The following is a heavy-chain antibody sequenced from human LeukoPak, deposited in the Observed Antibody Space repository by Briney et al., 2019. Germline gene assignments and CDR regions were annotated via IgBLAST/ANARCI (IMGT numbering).Heavy chain of an antibody. D-gene: IGHD3-9*01. V-gene: IGHV1-24*01. Sequence: VASVKVSCKVSGYTLTELSMHWVRQAPGKGLEWMGGFDPEDGETIYAQKFQGRVTMTEDTPTDTAYMELSSLRSEDTAVYYCATANTLLELTGYFLWGQGTLVTVSS. CDR3: ATANTLLELTGYFL. CDR2: FDPEDGET. J-gene: IGHJ4*02. CDR1: GYTLTELS.